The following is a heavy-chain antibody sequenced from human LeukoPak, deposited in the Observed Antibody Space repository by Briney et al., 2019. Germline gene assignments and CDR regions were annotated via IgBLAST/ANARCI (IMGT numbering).Heavy chain of an antibody. CDR1: GGSVSSGSYY. Sequence: SETLSLTCTVSGGSVSSGSYYWSWIRQPPGKGLEWIGYIYYSGSTNYNPSLKSRVTISVDTSKNQFSLKLSSVTAADTAVYYCARDTYYCDTPDAFDIWGQGTMVTVSS. CDR2: IYYSGST. D-gene: IGHD3-22*01. CDR3: ARDTYYCDTPDAFDI. J-gene: IGHJ3*02. V-gene: IGHV4-61*01.